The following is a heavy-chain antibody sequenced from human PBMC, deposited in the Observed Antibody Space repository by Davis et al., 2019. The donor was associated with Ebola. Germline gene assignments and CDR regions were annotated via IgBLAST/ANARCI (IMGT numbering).Heavy chain of an antibody. V-gene: IGHV3-48*03. CDR3: ARDAFSLSRYDTEDH. J-gene: IGHJ4*02. Sequence: GGSLRPSCAASGFTFSRYEMNWVRQAPGKGLEWVPYISGSATSTFYADSVKGRFTISRDNARDSLYLQMDSLRVEDTAIYYCARDAFSLSRYDTEDHWGQGTLVTVSS. CDR1: GFTFSRYE. CDR2: ISGSATST. D-gene: IGHD3-9*01.